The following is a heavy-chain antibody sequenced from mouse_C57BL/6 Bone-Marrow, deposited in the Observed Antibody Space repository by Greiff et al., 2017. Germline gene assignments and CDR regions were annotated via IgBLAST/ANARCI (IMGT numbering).Heavy chain of an antibody. V-gene: IGHV1-55*01. Sequence: QVQLQQPGAGLVKPGASVTLSCKASGYTFTSSWITWVKQRPGQGIEWIGDIYPGSGSTNYNEKFQSKATLTVDTSSSTANMQLSSLTSEDSAVSSCARGGIYSSCSSWFAYGGQGNLVTVSA. CDR1: GYTFTSSW. D-gene: IGHD1-1*01. J-gene: IGHJ3*01. CDR2: IYPGSGST. CDR3: ARGGIYSSCSSWFAY.